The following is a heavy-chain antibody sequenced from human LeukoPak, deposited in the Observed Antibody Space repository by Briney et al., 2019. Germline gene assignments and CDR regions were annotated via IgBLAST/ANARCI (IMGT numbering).Heavy chain of an antibody. CDR3: ARESYGDFYFDH. CDR2: ISKDGSIT. CDR1: RFTFSSYS. Sequence: GSLRLSCAASRFTFSSYSMHWVRQAPGKGLEWVALISKDGSITFYADSVKGRFTISRDNSKNTLYLQINSLRTEDTSVYFCARESYGDFYFDHWGQGTLVTVSS. J-gene: IGHJ4*02. D-gene: IGHD4-17*01. V-gene: IGHV3-30*04.